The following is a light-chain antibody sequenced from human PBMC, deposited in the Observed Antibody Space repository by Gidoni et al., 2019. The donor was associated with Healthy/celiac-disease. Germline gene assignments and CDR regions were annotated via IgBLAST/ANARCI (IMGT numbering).Light chain of an antibody. Sequence: DCQLTQSPSTLSASVGDSVTITCRTSQSISSWFGWYQQKPWKAPKLLIYKASSLERGVPSRFSGSGSGTAFTITISSLQPDDFANYYRQHYNSQGTFGQGTKVEIK. CDR2: KAS. V-gene: IGKV1-5*03. J-gene: IGKJ1*01. CDR3: QHYNSQGT. CDR1: QSISSW.